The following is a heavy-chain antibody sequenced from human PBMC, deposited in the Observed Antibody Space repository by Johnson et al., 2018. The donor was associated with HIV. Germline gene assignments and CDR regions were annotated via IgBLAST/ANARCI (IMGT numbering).Heavy chain of an antibody. Sequence: VQLVESGGGVVRPGGSLRLSCAASGFTFDDYGMSWVRQVLGKGLEWVSGINWNGGSTGYADSVKGRFTISRDTSKNTLYLQMNSLRAEDTAVYYCARDRGIAARPFRYAFDIWGQGTMVTVSS. CDR2: INWNGGST. D-gene: IGHD6-6*01. CDR1: GFTFDDYG. V-gene: IGHV3-20*04. CDR3: ARDRGIAARPFRYAFDI. J-gene: IGHJ3*02.